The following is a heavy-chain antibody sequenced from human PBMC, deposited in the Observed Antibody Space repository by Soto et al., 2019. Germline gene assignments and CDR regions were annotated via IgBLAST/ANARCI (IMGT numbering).Heavy chain of an antibody. V-gene: IGHV3-64*01. D-gene: IGHD2-21*01. CDR2: ITSNGGHT. CDR3: ARRIPFGYGMDV. CDR1: GFTFSSYA. Sequence: EVQLMESGGGLVQPGGSLRLSCAASGFTFSSYAMHWVRQAPGKGLEYVSAITSNGGHTDYASSVKGRFTISRNNSKNTLYLQMGSLGVEDMAVYYCARRIPFGYGMDVWGQGTTVTVSS. J-gene: IGHJ6*02.